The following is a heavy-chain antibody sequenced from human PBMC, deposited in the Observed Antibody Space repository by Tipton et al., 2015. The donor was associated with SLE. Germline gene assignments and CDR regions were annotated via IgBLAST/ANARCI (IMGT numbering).Heavy chain of an antibody. CDR3: ARAGGSGKSSDAFDI. J-gene: IGHJ3*02. CDR2: IYHSGST. V-gene: IGHV4-30-2*01. Sequence: TLSLTCAVSGGSISSGGYSWSWIRQPPGKGLEWIGYIYHSGSTYYNPSLKSRVTISVDTSKNQFSLKLSSVTAADTAVYYCARAGGSGKSSDAFDIWGQGTMVTVSS. CDR1: GGSISSGGYS.